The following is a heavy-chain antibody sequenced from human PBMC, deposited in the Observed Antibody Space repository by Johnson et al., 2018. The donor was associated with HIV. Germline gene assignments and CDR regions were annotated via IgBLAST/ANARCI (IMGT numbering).Heavy chain of an antibody. CDR1: TFTFRNYW. CDR2: IQADGSQI. J-gene: IGHJ3*02. CDR3: ARDSGKWSGVRFAFDI. Sequence: VQLVESGGDLVQPGGSLRLSCVASTFTFRNYWMSWVRQAPGKGLEWVGNIQADGSQIHYMDSVKGRFTISRDNAENSLYLQMTSLRGEDTAVYYCARDSGKWSGVRFAFDIWGQGTMVTVSS. V-gene: IGHV3-7*01. D-gene: IGHD3-10*01.